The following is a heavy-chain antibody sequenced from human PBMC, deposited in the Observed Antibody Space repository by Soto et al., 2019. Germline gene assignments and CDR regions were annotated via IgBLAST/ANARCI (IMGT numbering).Heavy chain of an antibody. J-gene: IGHJ6*02. CDR2: IYPGDSDT. D-gene: IGHD6-13*01. Sequence: GESLKISCKGSGYSFTSYWIGWVRQMPGKGLEWMGIIYPGDSDTRYSPSFQGQVNISADKSISTAYLQRSSLKDSDTAIYYCARTSAAGKYYYGMDVWGQGTTVTVSS. CDR3: ARTSAAGKYYYGMDV. V-gene: IGHV5-51*01. CDR1: GYSFTSYW.